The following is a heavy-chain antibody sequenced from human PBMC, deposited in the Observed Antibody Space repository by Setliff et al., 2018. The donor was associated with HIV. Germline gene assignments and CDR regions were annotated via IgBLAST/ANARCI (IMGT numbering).Heavy chain of an antibody. D-gene: IGHD3-10*01. J-gene: IGHJ4*02. CDR2: IYYSGST. V-gene: IGHV4-39*07. CDR1: GGSLNTGTYY. CDR3: ARVGYHGSGRYSFDY. Sequence: SETLSLTCTVSGGSLNTGTYYWGWIRQPPGKGLEWIGSIYYSGSTYYNPSLKTRVTISADTSKNQFSLNLSSVTAAETAVYYCARVGYHGSGRYSFDYWGQGTLVTVSS.